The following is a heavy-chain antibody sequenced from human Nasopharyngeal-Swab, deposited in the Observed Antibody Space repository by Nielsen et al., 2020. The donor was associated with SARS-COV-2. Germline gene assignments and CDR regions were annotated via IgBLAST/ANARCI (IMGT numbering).Heavy chain of an antibody. CDR3: ARRRDGDPFDY. D-gene: IGHD4-17*01. V-gene: IGHV3-64*01. Sequence: GESLKISCAASGFTFSSYAMHWVRQAPGKGLEYVSAISSNGGSTYYANSVKGRFTISRDNSKNTLYLQMGSLRAEDMAVYYCARRRDGDPFDYWGQGTLVTVSS. CDR2: ISSNGGST. CDR1: GFTFSSYA. J-gene: IGHJ4*02.